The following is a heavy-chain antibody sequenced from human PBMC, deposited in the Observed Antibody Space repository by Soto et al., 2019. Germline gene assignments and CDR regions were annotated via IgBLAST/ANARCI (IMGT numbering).Heavy chain of an antibody. V-gene: IGHV4-39*01. CDR1: GGSISSGSYY. J-gene: IGHJ4*02. CDR2: IHYSGNT. D-gene: IGHD6-13*01. Sequence: SETLSLTCTVSGGSISSGSYYWGWIRQPPGKGLEWIGSIHYSGNTDYNPSLKSRVTISVDTSKNQFSLKLSSVTAADTALYYCARHGGPSSWSHYRGQAPL. CDR3: ARHGGPSSWSHY.